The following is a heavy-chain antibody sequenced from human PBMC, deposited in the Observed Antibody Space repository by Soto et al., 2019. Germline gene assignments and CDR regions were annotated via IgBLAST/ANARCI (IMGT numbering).Heavy chain of an antibody. V-gene: IGHV3-21*01. Sequence: GGSLRLSCAASGFTFSSYSMNWVRQAPGKGLEWVSSISSSSSYIYYADSVKGRFTISRDNAKNSLYLQMNSLRAEDTAVYYCARALIGGRQQPGHTMPHSHANAFDIWGQGTMVTVSS. J-gene: IGHJ3*02. CDR1: GFTFSSYS. D-gene: IGHD6-13*01. CDR3: ARALIGGRQQPGHTMPHSHANAFDI. CDR2: ISSSSSYI.